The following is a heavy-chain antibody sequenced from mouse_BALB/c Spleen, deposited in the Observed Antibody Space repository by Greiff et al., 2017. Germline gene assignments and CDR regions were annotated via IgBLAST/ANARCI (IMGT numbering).Heavy chain of an antibody. CDR1: GYAFSSYW. Sequence: QVQLKESGAELVRPGSSVKISCKASGYAFSSYWMNWVKQRPGQGLEWIGQIYPGDGDTNYNGKFKGKATLTADKSSSTAYMQLSSLTSEDSAVYFCARGDGNYDYYAMDYWGQGTSVTVSS. D-gene: IGHD2-1*01. V-gene: IGHV1-80*01. CDR2: IYPGDGDT. J-gene: IGHJ4*01. CDR3: ARGDGNYDYYAMDY.